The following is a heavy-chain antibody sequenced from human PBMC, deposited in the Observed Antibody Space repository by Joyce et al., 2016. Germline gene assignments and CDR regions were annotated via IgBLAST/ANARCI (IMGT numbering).Heavy chain of an antibody. D-gene: IGHD2-15*01. Sequence: QVQLVQSGAEVKKPGPSVKVSCKASGYTFTSYDINWVRQATGQGLEWMGWSNRNSGNTGYAQKFQGRVTMTRSTSISTANMELSSVRAEERAVYYCVRRSCRGGNCYGEFYFYYSAMDVWGQGTTVTVSS. CDR3: VRRSCRGGNCYGEFYFYYSAMDV. V-gene: IGHV1-8*01. J-gene: IGHJ6*02. CDR2: SNRNSGNT. CDR1: GYTFTSYD.